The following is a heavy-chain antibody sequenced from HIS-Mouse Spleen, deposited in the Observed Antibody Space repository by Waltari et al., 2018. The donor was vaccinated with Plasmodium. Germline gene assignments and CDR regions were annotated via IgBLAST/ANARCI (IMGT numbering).Heavy chain of an antibody. Sequence: QVQLQESGPGLVKPSQTLSLTCSVSGGPISSGGYYWSWIRQHPGKGLEWIGYSYYSRSTYYNPSLKSRVTISVDTSKNQFSLKVNSVTAADTAMYYCARWVGNWFDPWGQGTLVTVSS. CDR2: SYYSRST. CDR3: ARWVGNWFDP. V-gene: IGHV4-31*03. D-gene: IGHD1-26*01. CDR1: GGPISSGGYY. J-gene: IGHJ5*02.